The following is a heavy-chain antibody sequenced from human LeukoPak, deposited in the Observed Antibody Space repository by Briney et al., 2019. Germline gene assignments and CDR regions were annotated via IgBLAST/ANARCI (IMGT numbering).Heavy chain of an antibody. CDR2: VYYTGST. CDR1: GGSISSSGYY. V-gene: IGHV4-39*02. J-gene: IGHJ4*02. Sequence: SGTLSLTCTVSGGSISSSGYYWGWIRQPPGKGLEWAGSVYYTGSTFYNPSLKSRVTTSVDTSKNHFSLNLSSVTAADTAVYYCARHRGRYYDSGSYYYFDYWGQGTLVTVSS. D-gene: IGHD3-10*01. CDR3: ARHRGRYYDSGSYYYFDY.